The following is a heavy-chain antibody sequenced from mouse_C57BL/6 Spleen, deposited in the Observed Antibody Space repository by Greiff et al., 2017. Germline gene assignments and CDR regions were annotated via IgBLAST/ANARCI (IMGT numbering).Heavy chain of an antibody. D-gene: IGHD3-2*02. CDR2: INPSSGYT. Sequence: QVQLQQSGAELARPGASVKMSCKASGYTFTSYTMHWVKQRPGQGLEWIGYINPSSGYTKYNQKFKDKATLTADRSSSTAYMQLSSLTSEDSAVYYWASGTAQAGDVCYWGQGATLSVSS. V-gene: IGHV1-4*01. CDR3: ASGTAQAGDVCY. J-gene: IGHJ2*01. CDR1: GYTFTSYT.